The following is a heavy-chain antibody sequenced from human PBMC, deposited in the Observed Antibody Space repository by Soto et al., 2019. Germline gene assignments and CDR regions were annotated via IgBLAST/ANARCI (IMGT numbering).Heavy chain of an antibody. J-gene: IGHJ6*02. CDR3: ARVEDSSSWYESLDV. Sequence: ASVKVSCKASGYTFTSYGISWVRQAPGQGLEWMGWISAYNGNTNYAQKLQGRGTMTTDTSTSTAYMELRSLRSDDTAVYYCARVEDSSSWYESLDVWGQGTTVTISS. CDR1: GYTFTSYG. D-gene: IGHD6-13*01. CDR2: ISAYNGNT. V-gene: IGHV1-18*01.